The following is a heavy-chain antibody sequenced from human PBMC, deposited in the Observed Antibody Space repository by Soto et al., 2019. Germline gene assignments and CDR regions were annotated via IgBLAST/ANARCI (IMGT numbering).Heavy chain of an antibody. CDR1: GFTFSAYG. V-gene: IGHV3-30*18. Sequence: QVQLVESGGAVVQPGRSLRLSCAGSGFTFSAYGIHWVRLAPGKGLAWVAVISHDGSDEDYADSVRGRFSISRDFSDETVHLQMNSMRDEDTAVYFCAKDGGGGYQPPNYYFYVLDVWGQGTTVTVSS. D-gene: IGHD5-12*01. CDR2: ISHDGSDE. CDR3: AKDGGGGYQPPNYYFYVLDV. J-gene: IGHJ6*02.